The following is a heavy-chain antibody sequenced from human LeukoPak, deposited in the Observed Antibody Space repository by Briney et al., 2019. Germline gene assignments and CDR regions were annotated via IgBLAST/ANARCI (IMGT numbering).Heavy chain of an antibody. CDR3: ARVLLPLYGMDV. CDR2: IWYDGSNK. D-gene: IGHD3-22*01. Sequence: GRSLRLSCAASGFTFSSYGMHWVRQAPGKGLEWVAVIWYDGSNKYYADSVKGRFTISRDNSKNTLYLQMNSLRAEDTAVYYCARVLLPLYGMDVWGQGTTVTVSS. V-gene: IGHV3-33*01. CDR1: GFTFSSYG. J-gene: IGHJ6*02.